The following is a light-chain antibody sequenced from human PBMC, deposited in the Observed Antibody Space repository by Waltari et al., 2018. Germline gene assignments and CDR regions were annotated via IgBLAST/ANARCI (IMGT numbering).Light chain of an antibody. CDR1: SSKIGPLVH. CDR3: QSYDSSLDGYV. V-gene: IGLV1-40*03. Sequence: SVLPQPLSVSGGPGQRVTIPCTRSSSKIGPLVHAHWYQHLPGTAPKVLIYANNKRPSGVPDRFSGSKSGASASLAITGLQAEDEADYYCQSYDSSLDGYVFGAGTKVTVL. CDR2: ANN. J-gene: IGLJ1*01.